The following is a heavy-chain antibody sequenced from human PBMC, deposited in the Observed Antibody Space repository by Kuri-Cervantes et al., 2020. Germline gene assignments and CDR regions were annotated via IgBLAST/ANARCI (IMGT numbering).Heavy chain of an antibody. J-gene: IGHJ3*02. CDR1: GGSISGSTYY. V-gene: IGHV4-39*01. D-gene: IGHD6-6*01. CDR2: IYHDGST. CDR3: ARLGDSTLSWSFNI. Sequence: SETLSLTCSVSGGSISGSTYYWAWVRQPPGRGLEWIGSIYHDGSTYYNPSLKSRITISVATSKNQFSLNLSSVTAADTAVYYCARLGDSTLSWSFNIWGQGTMVTVSS.